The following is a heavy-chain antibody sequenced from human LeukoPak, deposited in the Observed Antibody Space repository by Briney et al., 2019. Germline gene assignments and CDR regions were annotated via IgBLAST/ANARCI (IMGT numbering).Heavy chain of an antibody. J-gene: IGHJ4*02. CDR3: ARDFRGTAYFDY. CDR2: ISYDGSNK. D-gene: IGHD3-10*01. Sequence: PGGSLRLSCAASGLTFVGYAFNGFGQPPAKGLGGVAVISYDGSNKYYADSVKGRFTISRDNSKNTLYLQMNSLRAEDTAVYYCARDFRGTAYFDYWGQGTLVTVSS. CDR1: GLTFVGYA. V-gene: IGHV3-30-3*01.